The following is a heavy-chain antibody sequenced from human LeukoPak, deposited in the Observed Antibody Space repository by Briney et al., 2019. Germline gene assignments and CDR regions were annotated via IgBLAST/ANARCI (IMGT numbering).Heavy chain of an antibody. J-gene: IGHJ6*03. Sequence: GGSLRLSCAASGFTFTTYWMHWVRRAPGTGLVWVSRISSDGTNTYYADSVKGRFSISRDNAKNTLYLQMNSLRAEDTAIYYCARVYYYYYMDVWGKGTTVTVSS. V-gene: IGHV3-74*01. CDR3: ARVYYYYYMDV. CDR1: GFTFTTYW. CDR2: ISSDGTNT.